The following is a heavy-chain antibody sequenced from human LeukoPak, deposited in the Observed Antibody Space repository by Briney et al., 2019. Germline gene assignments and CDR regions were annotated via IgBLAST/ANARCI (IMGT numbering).Heavy chain of an antibody. Sequence: PSETLSLTCTVSGGSISSSSYYWGWLRQPPGKGLEWIGSIYYSGSTYYNPSLKSRVTISVDTSKNQFSLKLSSVTAADTAVYYCARQYYDYVWGSYRRPFDYWGQGTLVTVSS. CDR2: IYYSGST. CDR1: GGSISSSSYY. D-gene: IGHD3-16*02. V-gene: IGHV4-39*01. CDR3: ARQYYDYVWGSYRRPFDY. J-gene: IGHJ4*02.